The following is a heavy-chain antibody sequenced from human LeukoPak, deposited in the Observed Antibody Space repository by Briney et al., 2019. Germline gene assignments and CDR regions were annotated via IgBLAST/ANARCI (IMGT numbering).Heavy chain of an antibody. CDR1: GGSISSYY. J-gene: IGHJ4*02. D-gene: IGHD1-26*01. CDR2: IYCSGST. CDR3: ARGGWELYFDY. V-gene: IGHV4-59*01. Sequence: SETLSLTCTVSGGSISSYYWSWIRQPPGKGLEWIGYIYCSGSTNYNPSLKSRVTISVDTSKNQFSLKLSSVTAADTAVYYCARGGWELYFDYWGQGTLVTVSS.